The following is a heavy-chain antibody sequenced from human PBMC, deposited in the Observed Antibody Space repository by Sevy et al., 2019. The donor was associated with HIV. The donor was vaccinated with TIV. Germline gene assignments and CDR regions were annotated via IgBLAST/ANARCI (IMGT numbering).Heavy chain of an antibody. D-gene: IGHD6-19*01. Sequence: SETLSLTCAVYGGSFSGYYWSWIRQPPGKGLEWIGEINHSGSTNYNPSLKSRVTISVDTSKNQFSLKLSSVTAADTAVYYCARGEGYSSGLEPWGQETLVTVSS. CDR1: GGSFSGYY. J-gene: IGHJ5*02. CDR2: INHSGST. CDR3: ARGEGYSSGLEP. V-gene: IGHV4-34*01.